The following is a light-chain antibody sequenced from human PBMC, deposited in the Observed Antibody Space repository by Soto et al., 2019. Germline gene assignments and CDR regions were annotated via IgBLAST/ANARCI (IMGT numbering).Light chain of an antibody. CDR2: EVS. Sequence: QSVLTQPASVSGSPGQSITISCTGTSSDVGGYNYVSWYQQHPGKAPKLMIYEVSNRPSGVSNRFSGSKSGNTASLTISGLQAGYEADYYCSSYTGSTREGVFGGGTKLTVL. CDR1: SSDVGGYNY. J-gene: IGLJ3*02. V-gene: IGLV2-14*01. CDR3: SSYTGSTREGV.